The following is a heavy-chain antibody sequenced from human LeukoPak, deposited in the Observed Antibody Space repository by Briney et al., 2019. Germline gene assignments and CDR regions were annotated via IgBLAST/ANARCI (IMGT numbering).Heavy chain of an antibody. J-gene: IGHJ6*03. V-gene: IGHV4-4*07. CDR1: GGSISIYY. CDR2: IYTSGST. D-gene: IGHD3-10*01. Sequence: SETLSLTCTVSGGSISIYYWSWIRQPAGKGLEWIGRIYTSGSTNYNPSLKSRVTMSVDTSKNQFSLKLSSVTAADTAVYYCARDSPRLLWFGEPHYYYYMDVWGKGTTVTVSS. CDR3: ARDSPRLLWFGEPHYYYYMDV.